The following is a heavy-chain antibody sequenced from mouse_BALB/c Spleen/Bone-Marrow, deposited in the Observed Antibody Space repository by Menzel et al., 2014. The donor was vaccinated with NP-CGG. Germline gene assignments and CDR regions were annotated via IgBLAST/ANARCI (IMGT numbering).Heavy chain of an antibody. V-gene: IGHV5-6*02. CDR3: TRQRSWDHYAIDY. J-gene: IGHJ4*01. Sequence: DVKLVESGGDLVKPGGSLKLSCAASGFTFSTYGMSWVRQTPDKRLEWVATISSGGGYTYYTDSVKGRFTISRDNANNTLYLQMSSLKSEDTAMYYCTRQRSWDHYAIDYWGQGTSVTVSS. CDR2: ISSGGGYT. CDR1: GFTFSTYG. D-gene: IGHD1-1*01.